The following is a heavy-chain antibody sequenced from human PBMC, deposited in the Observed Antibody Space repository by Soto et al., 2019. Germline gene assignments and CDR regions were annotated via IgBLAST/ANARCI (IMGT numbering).Heavy chain of an antibody. CDR3: VRTSLVVAAATREDF. CDR2: IDSDGSRI. J-gene: IGHJ4*02. V-gene: IGHV3-74*01. Sequence: EVQLVESGGGLVQPGESLRLSCAASGFTFSNYWMHWVRHAPGKGLVCVSRIDSDGSRITYADFVKGRFTISRDNAKNTVELHMNSLTAEDTAVYYCVRTSLVVAAATREDFWGQGTLVTVSS. CDR1: GFTFSNYW. D-gene: IGHD2-15*01.